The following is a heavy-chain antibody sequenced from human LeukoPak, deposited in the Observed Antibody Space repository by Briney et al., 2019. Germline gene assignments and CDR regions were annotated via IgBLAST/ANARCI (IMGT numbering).Heavy chain of an antibody. V-gene: IGHV3-33*01. J-gene: IGHJ4*02. CDR2: IWYDGSHK. CDR3: ARDLLLWFGELSGDSDY. Sequence: GGSLRLSCAASGFTLSSYGMHWVRQAPGKGLEWVADIWYDGSHKYYADSVKGRFTISRDNSKSTLHLQMNSLRAEDTAVYYCARDLLLWFGELSGDSDYWGQGTLVTVSS. D-gene: IGHD3-10*01. CDR1: GFTLSSYG.